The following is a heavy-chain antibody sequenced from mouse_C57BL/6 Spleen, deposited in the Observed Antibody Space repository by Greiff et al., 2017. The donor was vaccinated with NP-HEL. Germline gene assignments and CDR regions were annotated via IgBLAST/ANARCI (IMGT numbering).Heavy chain of an antibody. CDR2: IDPSDSYT. CDR3: ARSGYDGAMDY. D-gene: IGHD2-2*01. V-gene: IGHV1-69*01. Sequence: QVQLQQPGAELVMPGASVKLSCKASGYTFTSYWMHWVKQRPGQGLEWIGEIDPSDSYTNYNQKFKGKSTLTVDKSYRTAYMQLSSLTSEDSAVYYCARSGYDGAMDYWGQGTSVTVSS. CDR1: GYTFTSYW. J-gene: IGHJ4*01.